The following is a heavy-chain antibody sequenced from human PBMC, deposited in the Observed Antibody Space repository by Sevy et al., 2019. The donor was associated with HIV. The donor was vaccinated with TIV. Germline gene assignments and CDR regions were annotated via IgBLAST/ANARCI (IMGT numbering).Heavy chain of an antibody. CDR1: GFTFSNYN. V-gene: IGHV3-33*01. CDR2: IWFDGNKK. Sequence: GGSLRLTCAASGFTFSNYNMHWVRQAPGKGLEWVAAIWFDGNKKYYEDSVKGRFTIFRDNSKSTQYLQMSSLRADDTAVYYCVRESPSDWYLDSWGQRTLVTVSS. J-gene: IGHJ4*02. D-gene: IGHD2-2*01. CDR3: VRESPSDWYLDS.